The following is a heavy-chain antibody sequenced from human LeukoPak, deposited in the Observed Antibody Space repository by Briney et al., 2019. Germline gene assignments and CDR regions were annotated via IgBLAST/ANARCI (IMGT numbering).Heavy chain of an antibody. CDR1: GFAFNNYV. D-gene: IGHD5-12*01. J-gene: IGHJ6*02. Sequence: GGSLRLSCAASGFAFNNYVMNWVRQAPGEGLEWVSSISGSGYNTYYTDSVKGRFTISRDNSKNTLFLQMNSLRAEDTAVYSCAKDSTASGSYYGMDIWGQGTTVTVSS. V-gene: IGHV3-23*01. CDR3: AKDSTASGSYYGMDI. CDR2: ISGSGYNT.